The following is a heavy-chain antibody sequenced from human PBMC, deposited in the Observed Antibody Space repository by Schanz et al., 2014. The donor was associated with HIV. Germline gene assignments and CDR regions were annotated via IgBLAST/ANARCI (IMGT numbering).Heavy chain of an antibody. CDR2: ISAHNGDT. J-gene: IGHJ4*02. Sequence: QVQLVQSGTEVKKPGASMNVSCKASGYTFAKYFLIHWVRQAPGQGLEWMGWISAHNGDTNYAQKFQGRITLTTDSPTNTAYLELRSLTSDDTAVYYCAREYSTWDRHFDYWGQGTLVTVSP. D-gene: IGHD5-18*01. CDR3: AREYSTWDRHFDY. V-gene: IGHV1-18*01. CDR1: GYTFAKYF.